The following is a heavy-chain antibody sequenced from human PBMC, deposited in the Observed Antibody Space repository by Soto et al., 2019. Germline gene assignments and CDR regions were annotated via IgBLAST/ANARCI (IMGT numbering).Heavy chain of an antibody. J-gene: IGHJ6*02. CDR3: ARTSRTTLRFLEWLPPGMDV. Sequence: PGESLKISCKGSGYSFTSYWISWVRQMPGKGLEWMGRIDPSDSYTNYSPSFQGHVAISADKSISTAYLQWSSLKASDTAMYYCARTSRTTLRFLEWLPPGMDVWGQGTTVTVSS. D-gene: IGHD3-3*01. CDR2: IDPSDSYT. V-gene: IGHV5-10-1*01. CDR1: GYSFTSYW.